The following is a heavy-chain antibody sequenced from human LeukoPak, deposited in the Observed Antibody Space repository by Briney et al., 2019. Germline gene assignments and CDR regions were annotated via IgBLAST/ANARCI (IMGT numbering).Heavy chain of an antibody. CDR3: AKDRVIVPAAIGIFDY. J-gene: IGHJ4*02. CDR2: ISGSGGST. D-gene: IGHD2-2*02. Sequence: GGSLRLSCAASGFTFSSYAMSWVRQAPGKGLEWVSAISGSGGSTYYADSMKGRFTISRDNSKNTLYLQMNSLRAEDTAVYYCAKDRVIVPAAIGIFDYWGQGTLVTVSS. V-gene: IGHV3-23*01. CDR1: GFTFSSYA.